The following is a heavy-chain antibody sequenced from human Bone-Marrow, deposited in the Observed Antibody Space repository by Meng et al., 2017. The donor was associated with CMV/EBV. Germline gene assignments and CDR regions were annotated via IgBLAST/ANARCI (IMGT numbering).Heavy chain of an antibody. V-gene: IGHV3-53*01. CDR2: IYSGGST. CDR3: ARDAYYYDSSGYPAEYDY. D-gene: IGHD3-22*01. Sequence: GESLKISCAASGFTVSSNYMSWVRQAPGKGLEWVSVIYSGGSTYYADSVKGRFTISRDNSKNTLYLQMNSLRAEDTAVYYCARDAYYYDSSGYPAEYDYWGQGTLVTVSS. CDR1: GFTVSSNY. J-gene: IGHJ4*02.